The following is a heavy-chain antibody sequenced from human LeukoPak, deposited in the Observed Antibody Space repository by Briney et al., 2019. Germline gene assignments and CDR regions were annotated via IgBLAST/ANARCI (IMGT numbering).Heavy chain of an antibody. CDR2: IIPIFGTA. D-gene: IGHD3-22*01. CDR1: GGTFSSYA. V-gene: IGHV1-69*13. J-gene: IGHJ4*02. CDR3: ARVNLGITMIVRRGYYFDY. Sequence: GASVKVSCKASGGTFSSYAISWVRQAPGQGLEWMGGIIPIFGTANYAQKFQGRVTITADESTSTAYMELSSLRSEDTAVYYCARVNLGITMIVRRGYYFDYWGQGTLVTVSS.